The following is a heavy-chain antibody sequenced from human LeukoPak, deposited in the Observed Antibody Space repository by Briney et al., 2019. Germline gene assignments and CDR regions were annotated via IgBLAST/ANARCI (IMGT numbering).Heavy chain of an antibody. J-gene: IGHJ3*02. CDR3: ARRGGTLRPDAFDI. D-gene: IGHD1-14*01. V-gene: IGHV4-39*01. CDR2: IYYRGST. Sequence: SETLSLTCTVSGASISSTSYYWGWIRQPPGKGLEWIASIYYRGSTYYNPSLKSRVTISVDTSKNQFSLKLSSVTAADTAVYYCARRGGTLRPDAFDIWGQGTMVTVSS. CDR1: GASISSTSYY.